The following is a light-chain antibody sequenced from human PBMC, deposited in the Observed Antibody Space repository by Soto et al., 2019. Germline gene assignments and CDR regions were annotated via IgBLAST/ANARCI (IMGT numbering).Light chain of an antibody. V-gene: IGLV8-61*01. CDR3: VLYMGSGIYV. CDR2: STN. CDR1: SGSVSTSYY. Sequence: QTVVTQEPSFSVSPGGTVTLTCGLSSGSVSTSYYPSWYQQTPGQAPRTLIYSTNIRSSGVPDRFSGSILGNKAALTITGAQADDESDYYWVLYMGSGIYVFGTGTKVTVL. J-gene: IGLJ1*01.